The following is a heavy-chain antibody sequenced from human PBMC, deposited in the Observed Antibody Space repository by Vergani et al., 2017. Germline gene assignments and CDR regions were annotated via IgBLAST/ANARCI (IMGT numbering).Heavy chain of an antibody. CDR1: GGSFSGYY. V-gene: IGHV4-34*01. Sequence: QVQLQQWGAGLLKPSETLSLTCAVYGGSFSGYYWSWIRQPPGKGLEWIGEINHSGSTNYNPSLKSRVTISVDTSKNQFSLKLSSVTAADTAVYYCASGYCSSTSCYAPYYYYGMDVWGQ. CDR3: ASGYCSSTSCYAPYYYYGMDV. J-gene: IGHJ6*02. D-gene: IGHD2-2*01. CDR2: INHSGST.